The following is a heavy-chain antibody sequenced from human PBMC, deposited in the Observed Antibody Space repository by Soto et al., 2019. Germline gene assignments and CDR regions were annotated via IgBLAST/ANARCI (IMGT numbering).Heavy chain of an antibody. CDR2: FIPIFGTP. D-gene: IGHD3-22*01. Sequence: HVQLVQSGSEMKKPGSSVRVSCKASGDSFRSYSLSWLRQAPGQGLEWIGGFIPIFGTPKYAQKFQSRLTISADESTSTVSMDLSSLRSEDTDVYYCAWARGVVDNYYYYGMDVWGQGTTVTVSS. CDR1: GDSFRSYS. CDR3: AWARGVVDNYYYYGMDV. J-gene: IGHJ6*02. V-gene: IGHV1-69*01.